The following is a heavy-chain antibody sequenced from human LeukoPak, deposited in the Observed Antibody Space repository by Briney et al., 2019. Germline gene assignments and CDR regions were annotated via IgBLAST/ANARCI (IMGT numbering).Heavy chain of an antibody. Sequence: PSETLSLTCTAFGDSITNSYWTWIRLPPGKGLEWIAYIYYTGYTNYNPSLKSRVSISADTSKNQLSLKLISVTAADTAVYYCARAPIGSVDYWGPGAQVTVSS. CDR2: IYYTGYT. CDR3: ARAPIGSVDY. D-gene: IGHD1-1*01. J-gene: IGHJ4*02. CDR1: GDSITNSY. V-gene: IGHV4-59*01.